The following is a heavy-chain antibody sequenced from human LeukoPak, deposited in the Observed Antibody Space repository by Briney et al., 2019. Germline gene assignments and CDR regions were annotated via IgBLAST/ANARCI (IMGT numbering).Heavy chain of an antibody. Sequence: SETLSLTCAVYGGSFSGYFWSWIRQPPGKGLEWIGEINHSGSTNYNPSLKSRVTISVDTSKNQFSLKLSSVTAADTAVYYCARHGTPLRYGSGNYYKGAPFDYWGQGTLVTVSS. CDR3: ARHGTPLRYGSGNYYKGAPFDY. CDR2: INHSGST. D-gene: IGHD3-10*01. V-gene: IGHV4-34*01. J-gene: IGHJ4*02. CDR1: GGSFSGYF.